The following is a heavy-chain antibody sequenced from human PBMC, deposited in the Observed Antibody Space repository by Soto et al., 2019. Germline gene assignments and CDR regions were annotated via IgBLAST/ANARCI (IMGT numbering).Heavy chain of an antibody. CDR1: GYTFTSYA. CDR3: ARDRRYCSGGSCYGGFDY. J-gene: IGHJ4*02. D-gene: IGHD2-15*01. CDR2: INAGNGNT. Sequence: ASVKVSCKASGYTFTSYAMHWVRQAPGQRLEWMGWINAGNGNTKYSQKFQGRVTITRDTSASTAYMELSSLRSEDTAVYYCARDRRYCSGGSCYGGFDYWGQGTLVTVS. V-gene: IGHV1-3*01.